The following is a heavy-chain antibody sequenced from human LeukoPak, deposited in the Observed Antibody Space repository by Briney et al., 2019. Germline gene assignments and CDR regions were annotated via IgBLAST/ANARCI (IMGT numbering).Heavy chain of an antibody. V-gene: IGHV4-59*01. CDR2: IYYSGST. CDR3: ARVSGYDWESFYDY. Sequence: SETLSLTCTVSNGPINTYQWSWIRQPPGKGLEWIGYIYYSGSTNYNPSLKSRVTISVDTSKKQSSLKLRSVTAADTAVYYCARVSGYDWESFYDYWGQGTLVTVSS. CDR1: NGPINTYQ. D-gene: IGHD5-12*01. J-gene: IGHJ4*02.